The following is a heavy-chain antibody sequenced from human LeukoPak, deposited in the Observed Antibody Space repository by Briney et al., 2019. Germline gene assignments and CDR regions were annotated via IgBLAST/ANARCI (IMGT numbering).Heavy chain of an antibody. CDR3: SRESTVGPIQTVVFDF. CDR2: IHRVEGKT. V-gene: IGHV3-74*01. D-gene: IGHD1-26*01. CDR1: GFPFNTYW. Sequence: GGSVRLSCSGSGFPFNTYWMHWVGPPPRRERVWVARIHRVEGKTSHPDSVKGRFPISSSNAKKTVHLETNNLNAERTARDYWSRESTVGPIQTVVFDFWGRGTMVTVS. J-gene: IGHJ3*01.